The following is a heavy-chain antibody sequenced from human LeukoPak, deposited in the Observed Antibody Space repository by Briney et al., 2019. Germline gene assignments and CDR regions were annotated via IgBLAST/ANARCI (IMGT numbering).Heavy chain of an antibody. Sequence: PGGSLRLSCAASGFTFSTYWMTWVRQAPGKGLQWVANIKQDGSEKYYVDSVKGRFTISRDNAKNTLYLQMNSLRLEDTAVYYCVRDGLLWFGGATWGQGTTVTVSS. CDR1: GFTFSTYW. D-gene: IGHD3-10*01. V-gene: IGHV3-7*01. CDR2: IKQDGSEK. J-gene: IGHJ3*01. CDR3: VRDGLLWFGGAT.